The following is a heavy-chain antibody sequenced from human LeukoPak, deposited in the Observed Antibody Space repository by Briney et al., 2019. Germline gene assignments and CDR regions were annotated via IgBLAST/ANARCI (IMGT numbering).Heavy chain of an antibody. J-gene: IGHJ5*02. Sequence: GGSLRLSCEASGFTFSGYAMTWVRQAPGKGLEWVSTISSSTGSTNYADSVKGRFTISRDNSKNTLYLEMYSLTAEDTAVYYCAKGEAVAGTSSWFDPWGQGTLVTVSS. D-gene: IGHD6-19*01. CDR3: AKGEAVAGTSSWFDP. V-gene: IGHV3-23*01. CDR2: ISSSTGST. CDR1: GFTFSGYA.